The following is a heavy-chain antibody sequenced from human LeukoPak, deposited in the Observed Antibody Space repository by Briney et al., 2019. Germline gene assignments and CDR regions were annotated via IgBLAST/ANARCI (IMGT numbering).Heavy chain of an antibody. J-gene: IGHJ3*02. CDR2: IYHSGST. CDR1: GYSISSGYY. CDR3: ARGANYYDSSGSFDI. D-gene: IGHD3-22*01. Sequence: PSETLSLTCTVSGYSISSGYYWGWIRQPPGKGQEWIGSIYHSGSTYYNPSLKSRVTISVDTSKNQFSLKLSSVTAADTAVYYCARGANYYDSSGSFDIWGQGTMVTVSS. V-gene: IGHV4-38-2*02.